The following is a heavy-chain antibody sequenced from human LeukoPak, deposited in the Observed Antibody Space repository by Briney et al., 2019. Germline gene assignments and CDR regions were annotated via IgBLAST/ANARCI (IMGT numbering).Heavy chain of an antibody. CDR2: ISTSIRTI. CDR3: ARDGYDFWSDYPTTLDY. V-gene: IGHV3-48*01. Sequence: PGGSLRLSCAVSGFNFSTYNMNWVRQAPGKGLEWVSYISTSIRTIYYADSVKGRFTISRDNAKNSLYLQMNSLRAEDTAVYYCARDGYDFWSDYPTTLDYWGQGTLVTVSS. D-gene: IGHD3-3*01. CDR1: GFNFSTYN. J-gene: IGHJ4*02.